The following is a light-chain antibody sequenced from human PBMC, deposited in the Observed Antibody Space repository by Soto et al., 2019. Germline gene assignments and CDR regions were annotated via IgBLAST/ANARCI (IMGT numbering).Light chain of an antibody. CDR1: QDSSTW. V-gene: IGKV1-12*01. CDR3: QQAQSFPFS. J-gene: IGKJ2*01. Sequence: DIQMIQSPSSVSASVGDRVSITCRASQDSSTWLAWFQQKPGKAPKLLIYAASSLHTGVPSRFGGSGSWTDFTLNIISLQPEDLATYYCQQAQSFPFSFGQGTRLEI. CDR2: AAS.